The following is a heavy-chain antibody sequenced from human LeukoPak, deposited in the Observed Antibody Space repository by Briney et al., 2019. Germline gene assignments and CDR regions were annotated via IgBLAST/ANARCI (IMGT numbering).Heavy chain of an antibody. J-gene: IGHJ4*02. Sequence: ASVNVSCKVSGYTLTELSMHWVRQAPGKGPERMGGFDPEDGETIYAQKLQGRVTMTEDTSTDTAYMELSSLRSEDTAVYYCATINWNDGPFDYWGQGTLVTVSS. V-gene: IGHV1-24*01. CDR1: GYTLTELS. D-gene: IGHD1-20*01. CDR3: ATINWNDGPFDY. CDR2: FDPEDGET.